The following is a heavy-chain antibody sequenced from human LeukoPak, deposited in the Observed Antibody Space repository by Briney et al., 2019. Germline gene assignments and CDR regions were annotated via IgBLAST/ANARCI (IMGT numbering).Heavy chain of an antibody. V-gene: IGHV3-74*01. J-gene: IGHJ3*01. CDR2: NRDGSST. CDR1: GFTFSNYW. Sequence: GGSLRLSCAASGFTFSNYWMHWVRQAPGKGLVWVSRNRDGSSTDCLDSVKGRFTISRDNARNTLYLQMNSLRAEDTAVYYCARVPYVFDLWGQGTMVTVSS. CDR3: ARVPYVFDL.